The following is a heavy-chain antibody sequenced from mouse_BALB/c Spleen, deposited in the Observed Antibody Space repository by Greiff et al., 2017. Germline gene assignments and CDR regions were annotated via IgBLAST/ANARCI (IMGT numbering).Heavy chain of an antibody. CDR1: GFTFSSYA. D-gene: IGHD2-3*01. V-gene: IGHV5-9-4*01. Sequence: EVHLVESGGGLVKPGGSLKLSCAASGFTFSSYAMSWVRQSPEKRLEWVAEISSGGSYTYYPDTVTGRFTISRDNAKNTLYLEMSSLRSEDTAMYYCAREMGDYAMDYWGQGTSVTVSS. CDR2: ISSGGSYT. J-gene: IGHJ4*01. CDR3: AREMGDYAMDY.